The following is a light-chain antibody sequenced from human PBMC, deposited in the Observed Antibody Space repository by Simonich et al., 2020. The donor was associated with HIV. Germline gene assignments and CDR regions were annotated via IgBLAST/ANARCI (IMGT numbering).Light chain of an antibody. J-gene: IGLJ1*01. CDR3: SSYTSISTFV. V-gene: IGLV2-14*03. CDR2: DVT. CDR1: SSDVGGYNY. Sequence: QSALTQPASVSGSPGQSITISCTGTSSDVGGYNYVSWYQQHPGKAPKLMIYDVTKRPSGVSNRFSGSKSGFTASLTISGLQAEDEADYYCSSYTSISTFVFGTGTKVTVL.